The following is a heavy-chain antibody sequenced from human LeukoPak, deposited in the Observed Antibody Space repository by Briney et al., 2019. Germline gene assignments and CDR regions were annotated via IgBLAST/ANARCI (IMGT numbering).Heavy chain of an antibody. D-gene: IGHD4-17*01. V-gene: IGHV3-9*01. CDR3: AKTPSTVTTAWYFDL. Sequence: GGSLRLSCAASGFTFYDYAMHWVRHARGEGLEGVACISWNSGSIGYADSVKGRFTIFRDNAKNSLYLQMNSLRAEDTALYYCAKTPSTVTTAWYFDLWGRGTLVTVSS. J-gene: IGHJ2*01. CDR1: GFTFYDYA. CDR2: ISWNSGSI.